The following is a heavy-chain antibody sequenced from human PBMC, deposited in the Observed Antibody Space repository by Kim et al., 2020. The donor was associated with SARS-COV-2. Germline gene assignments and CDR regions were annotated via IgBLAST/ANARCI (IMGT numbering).Heavy chain of an antibody. Sequence: ASVKVSCKASGFSFTTYGITWVRQAPGQGLEWIAWSNDKNGIPNYGQKFQGRVTMTTDTSTTTAYLEVRTLASYDTAIYYCARGWQLFDWGQGTLVTVSS. CDR3: ARGWQLFD. D-gene: IGHD1-1*01. V-gene: IGHV1-18*01. CDR1: GFSFTTYG. J-gene: IGHJ4*02. CDR2: SNDKNGIP.